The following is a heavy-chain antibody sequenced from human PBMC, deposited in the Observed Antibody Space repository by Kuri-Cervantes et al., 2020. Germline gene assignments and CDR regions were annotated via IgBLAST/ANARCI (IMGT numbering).Heavy chain of an antibody. D-gene: IGHD6-6*01. CDR2: IFSNDGK. CDR1: GFSLSNARMG. CDR3: ALSSHYYYYGMDV. V-gene: IGHV2-26*01. Sequence: SGPTLVKPTETLTLTCTVSGFSLSNARMGVSWIRQPPGKALEWLAHIFSNDGKSYSTSLKSRLTISKDTSKSQVVLTMTNMDPVDTATYYCALSSHYYYYGMDVWGQGTTVTVSS. J-gene: IGHJ6*02.